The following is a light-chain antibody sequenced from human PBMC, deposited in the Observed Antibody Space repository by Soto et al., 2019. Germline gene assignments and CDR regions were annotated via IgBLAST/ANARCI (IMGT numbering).Light chain of an antibody. CDR1: QSVNSY. CDR3: QQRSNWPPWT. J-gene: IGKJ1*01. V-gene: IGKV3-11*01. CDR2: DAS. Sequence: EIVLTQSPATLSLSPGERATLSCRASQSVNSYLAWYQQKPGQAPRLLIYDASNRATGIPARFSGSGSGTDFTLTISRLEPEDLAVYYCQQRSNWPPWTFGQGTKVEIK.